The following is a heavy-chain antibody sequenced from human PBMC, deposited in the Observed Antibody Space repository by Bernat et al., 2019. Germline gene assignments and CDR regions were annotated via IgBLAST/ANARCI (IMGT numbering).Heavy chain of an antibody. V-gene: IGHV3-74*01. Sequence: EVQLVESGGGLVRPGGSLRLSCAASGFTFSSYWTHWVRQAPGKGLVWVSRINLDGSSTSYADSVKGRFTISRDNAKNTLYLQMNSLRAEDTAVYYCVRDSVAGRQDFDYWGQGTLVTVSS. J-gene: IGHJ4*02. D-gene: IGHD6-19*01. CDR3: VRDSVAGRQDFDY. CDR2: INLDGSST. CDR1: GFTFSSYW.